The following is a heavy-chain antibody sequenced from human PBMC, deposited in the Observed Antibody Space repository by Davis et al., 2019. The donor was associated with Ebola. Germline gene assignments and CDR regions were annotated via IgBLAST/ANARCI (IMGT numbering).Heavy chain of an antibody. CDR2: ISYDGSNQ. D-gene: IGHD5-12*01. Sequence: SLIPSCASSGFTISSYGIHWVRQAPGKGLEGVAVISYDGSNQYYADSVKGRFTISRDNSKNTLNLQMNSLRVEDTAVYYCAKRSYSGNDFWILDYWGQGTLVTVSS. V-gene: IGHV3-30*18. CDR1: GFTISSYG. CDR3: AKRSYSGNDFWILDY. J-gene: IGHJ4*02.